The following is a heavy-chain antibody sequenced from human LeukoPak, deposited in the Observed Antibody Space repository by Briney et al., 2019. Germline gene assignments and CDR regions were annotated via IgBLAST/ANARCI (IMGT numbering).Heavy chain of an antibody. J-gene: IGHJ4*02. Sequence: PGGSLRLSCAASGFTVSSNYMSWVRQAPGKGLEWVSVTYSGGSTYYADSVKGRFTISRDNSKNTLYLQMNSLRAEDTAVYYCARVSPDYYFDYWGQGTLVTVSS. V-gene: IGHV3-66*01. CDR2: TYSGGST. CDR1: GFTVSSNY. D-gene: IGHD2-21*01. CDR3: ARVSPDYYFDY.